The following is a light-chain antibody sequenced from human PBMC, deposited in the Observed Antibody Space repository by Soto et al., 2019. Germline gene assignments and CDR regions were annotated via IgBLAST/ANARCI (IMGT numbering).Light chain of an antibody. J-gene: IGKJ2*03. CDR3: QQYDTYYS. Sequence: DIQMTQSPSTLSAYVGDRVTITCRASQSISEWLAWYQQKPGKPPNILIYAASTLASGVPSRFSGSGSGTEFTPTISSLQPEDLATYYRQQYDTYYSFGQGTKVDIK. CDR2: AAS. CDR1: QSISEW. V-gene: IGKV1-5*03.